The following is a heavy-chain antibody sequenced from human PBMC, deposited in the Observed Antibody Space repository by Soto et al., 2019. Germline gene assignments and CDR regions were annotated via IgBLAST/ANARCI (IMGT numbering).Heavy chain of an antibody. CDR3: ARHSLSPEDIVATRGMAV. Sequence: GESLKISCKGSGYSFTSYWIGWVRQMPGKGLEWMGIIYPGDSDTRYSPSFQGQVTISADKSISTAYLQWSSLKASDTAMYYCARHSLSPEDIVATRGMAVWGQGTTVTVSS. V-gene: IGHV5-51*01. J-gene: IGHJ6*02. CDR2: IYPGDSDT. CDR1: GYSFTSYW. D-gene: IGHD5-12*01.